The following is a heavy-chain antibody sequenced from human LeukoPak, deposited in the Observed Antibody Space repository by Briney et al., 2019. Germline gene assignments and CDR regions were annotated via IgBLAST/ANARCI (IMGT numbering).Heavy chain of an antibody. Sequence: GASVKVSCKASGGTFSSYAISWVRQAPGQGLEWMGGIIPIFGTANYAQKFQGRVTITADESTSTAYMELSSLRSDDTAVYYCARQSSGSYYNDNYFDYWGQGTLVTVSS. J-gene: IGHJ4*02. V-gene: IGHV1-69*13. CDR2: IIPIFGTA. D-gene: IGHD3-10*01. CDR3: ARQSSGSYYNDNYFDY. CDR1: GGTFSSYA.